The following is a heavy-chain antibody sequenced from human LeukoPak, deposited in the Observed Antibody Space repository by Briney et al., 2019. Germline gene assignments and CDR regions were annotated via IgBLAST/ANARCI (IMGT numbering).Heavy chain of an antibody. CDR2: ISSSSSTI. J-gene: IGHJ4*02. Sequence: PWGSLRLSCAASGFTFSSYSMNWVRQAPGKGLEWVSYISSSSSTIYYADSVKGRFTISRDNAKNSLYLQMNSLRAEDTAVYYCARGDDILTGDGFDYWGQGTLVTVSS. CDR3: ARGDDILTGDGFDY. V-gene: IGHV3-48*04. CDR1: GFTFSSYS. D-gene: IGHD3-9*01.